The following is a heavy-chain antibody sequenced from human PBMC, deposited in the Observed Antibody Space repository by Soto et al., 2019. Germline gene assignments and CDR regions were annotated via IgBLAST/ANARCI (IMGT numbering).Heavy chain of an antibody. CDR1: GGTFSSYA. V-gene: IGHV1-69*06. CDR3: ARDLVEMATITYYYYSGMDV. D-gene: IGHD5-12*01. J-gene: IGHJ6*02. Sequence: GASVKVSCKASGGTFSSYAISWVRQAPGQGLEWMGGIIPIFGTANYAQKFQGRVTITADKSTSTAYMELSSLRSEDTAVYYCARDLVEMATITYYYYSGMDVWGQGTTVTVSS. CDR2: IIPIFGTA.